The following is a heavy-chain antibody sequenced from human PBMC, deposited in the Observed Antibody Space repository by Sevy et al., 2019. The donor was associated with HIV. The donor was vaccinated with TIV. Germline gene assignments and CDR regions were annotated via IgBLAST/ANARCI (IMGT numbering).Heavy chain of an antibody. CDR2: IYQSGST. Sequence: SETLSLTCTVSGYSISSGYYWGWIRQPPGKGLEWIGSIYQSGSTYYNPSLKSRVTISVDTSKNQFSLKLSSVTAADTAVDYCAGELDYYGSGSTYYGMDVWGQGTTVTVSS. V-gene: IGHV4-38-2*02. D-gene: IGHD3-10*01. CDR3: AGELDYYGSGSTYYGMDV. J-gene: IGHJ6*02. CDR1: GYSISSGYY.